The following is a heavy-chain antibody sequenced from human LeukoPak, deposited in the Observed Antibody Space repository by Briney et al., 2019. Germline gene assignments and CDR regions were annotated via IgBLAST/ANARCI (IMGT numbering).Heavy chain of an antibody. CDR1: GFTFSDHY. J-gene: IGHJ4*02. Sequence: GGSLRLSCVVSGFTFSDHYMDWVRQAPGKGLEWVGRSRNIANSYTTEYAASVKGRFTISRDDSKNSLYLQMNSLKTEDTAVYYCARAYLGSESYDYFEYWGQGTLVTVSS. D-gene: IGHD3-10*01. CDR3: ARAYLGSESYDYFEY. CDR2: SRNIANSYTT. V-gene: IGHV3-72*01.